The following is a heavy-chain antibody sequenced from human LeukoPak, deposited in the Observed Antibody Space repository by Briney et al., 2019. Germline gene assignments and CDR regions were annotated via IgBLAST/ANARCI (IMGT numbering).Heavy chain of an antibody. CDR3: AREYSGSSGAPWFDP. Sequence: SVKVSCKASGGTFSGYAISWVRQAPGQGLEWMGGIIPIFGTANYAQKFQGRVTITTDESTSTAYMELSSLRSEDTAVYYCAREYSGSSGAPWFDPWGQGTLVTVSS. CDR1: GGTFSGYA. D-gene: IGHD1-26*01. V-gene: IGHV1-69*05. J-gene: IGHJ5*02. CDR2: IIPIFGTA.